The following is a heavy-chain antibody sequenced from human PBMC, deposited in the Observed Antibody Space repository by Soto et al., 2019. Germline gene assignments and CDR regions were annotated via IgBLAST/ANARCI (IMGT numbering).Heavy chain of an antibody. CDR1: GFTFTSSA. Sequence: SVKVSCKASGFTFTSSAVQWVRQARGQRLEWIGWIVVGSGNTNYAQKFQERVTITRDMSTSTAYMELSSLRSEYTAVYYCAADPSSSGYFDYWGQGTLVTVSS. CDR2: IVVGSGNT. CDR3: AADPSSSGYFDY. J-gene: IGHJ4*02. V-gene: IGHV1-58*01. D-gene: IGHD3-22*01.